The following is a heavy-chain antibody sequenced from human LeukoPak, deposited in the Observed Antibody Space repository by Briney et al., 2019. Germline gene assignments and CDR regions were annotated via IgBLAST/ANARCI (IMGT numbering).Heavy chain of an antibody. CDR2: ISGSSTYI. V-gene: IGHV3-21*05. CDR3: ARDHSSGRYFDF. Sequence: GGSLRLSCSTSGFTFSSYEMNWVRQAPGQGLEWVSYISGSSTYIDYADSVEGRFTISRDNAKNALYLQMDSPRVEDTAVYYCARDHSSGRYFDFWGQGTLVTVSS. CDR1: GFTFSSYE. J-gene: IGHJ4*02. D-gene: IGHD3-22*01.